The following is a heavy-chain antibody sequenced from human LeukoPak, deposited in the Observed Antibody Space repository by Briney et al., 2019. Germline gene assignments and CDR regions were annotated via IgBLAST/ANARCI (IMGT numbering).Heavy chain of an antibody. J-gene: IGHJ6*02. CDR3: ARGGYTVTTYHIYYYYYYGMDV. V-gene: IGHV4-34*01. Sequence: SETLSLTCAVYGGSFSGYYWSWIRQPPGKGLEWIGEINHSGSTNYNPSLKSRVTISVDTSKNQFSLKLSSVTAADTAVYYCARGGYTVTTYHIYYYYYYGMDVWGQGTTVTVSS. CDR2: INHSGST. CDR1: GGSFSGYY. D-gene: IGHD4-4*01.